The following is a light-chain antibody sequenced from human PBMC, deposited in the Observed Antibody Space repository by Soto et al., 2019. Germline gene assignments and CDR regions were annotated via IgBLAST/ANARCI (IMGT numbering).Light chain of an antibody. CDR3: QHFDTLPRT. Sequence: DIQMTQSPSSLSASVGDRVTITCRASQSISYYLHWYQQKPGKAPKLLIYAASNLQSGVPSRFSASGSATDFTLTLNSLHPEDFATYYWQHFDTLPRTFGQGTKVEIK. J-gene: IGKJ1*01. V-gene: IGKV1-39*01. CDR1: QSISYY. CDR2: AAS.